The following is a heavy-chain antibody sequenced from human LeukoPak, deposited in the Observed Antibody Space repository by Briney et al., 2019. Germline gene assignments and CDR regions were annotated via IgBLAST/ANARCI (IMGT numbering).Heavy chain of an antibody. CDR3: ARGPAPMVRGPYYYYGMDV. CDR1: GGSFSGYY. J-gene: IGHJ6*02. V-gene: IGHV4-34*01. Sequence: PSQTLSLTCAVYGGSFSGYYWSWIRQPPGKGLEWIGEINHSGSTNYNPSLKGRVTISVDTSKNQFSLKLSSVTAADTAVYYCARGPAPMVRGPYYYYGMDVWGQGTTVTVSS. CDR2: INHSGST. D-gene: IGHD3-10*01.